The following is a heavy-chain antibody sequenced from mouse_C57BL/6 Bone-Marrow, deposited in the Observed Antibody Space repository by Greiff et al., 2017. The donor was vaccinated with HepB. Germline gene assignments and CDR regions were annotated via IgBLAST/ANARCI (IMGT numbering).Heavy chain of an antibody. CDR1: GYTFTSYW. V-gene: IGHV1-61*01. D-gene: IGHD2-4*01. J-gene: IGHJ3*01. CDR2: IYPSDSET. CDR3: AREVIYYDYAWFAY. Sequence: QVQLQQPGAELVRPGSSVKLSCKASGYTFTSYWMDWVKQRPGQGLEWIGNIYPSDSETHYNQKFKDKATLTVDKSSSTAYMQLSSLTSEDSAVYYCAREVIYYDYAWFAYWGQGTLVTVSA.